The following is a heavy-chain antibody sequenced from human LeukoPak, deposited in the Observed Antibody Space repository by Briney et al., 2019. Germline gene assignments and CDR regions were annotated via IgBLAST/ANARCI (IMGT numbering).Heavy chain of an antibody. Sequence: SQTLSLTCAISGDSVSSNSAAWNWIRQSPSRGLEWLGRTYYRSKWYNDYAVSVKSRITINPDTSKNQFSLQLNSVTPEDTAVYYCAREERYCSSTSCYKGYYGMDVWGQGTTVTVSS. J-gene: IGHJ6*02. D-gene: IGHD2-2*02. CDR2: TYYRSKWYN. V-gene: IGHV6-1*01. CDR1: GDSVSSNSAA. CDR3: AREERYCSSTSCYKGYYGMDV.